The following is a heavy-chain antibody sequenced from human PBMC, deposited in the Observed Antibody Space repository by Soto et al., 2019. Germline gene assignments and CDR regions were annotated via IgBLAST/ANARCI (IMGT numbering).Heavy chain of an antibody. CDR3: ASTYLGYSGSYPGFDY. D-gene: IGHD1-26*01. CDR2: IYHSGST. CDR1: GGSISSSNW. Sequence: PSETLSLTCAVSGGSISSSNWWSWVRQPPGKGLEWIGEIYHSGSTNYNPSLKSRVTISVDKSKNQFSLKLSSVTAADTAVYYCASTYLGYSGSYPGFDYWGQGTLVTVSS. V-gene: IGHV4-4*02. J-gene: IGHJ4*02.